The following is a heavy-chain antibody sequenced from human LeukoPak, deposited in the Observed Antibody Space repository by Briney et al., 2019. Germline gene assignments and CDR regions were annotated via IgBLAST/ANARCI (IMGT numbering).Heavy chain of an antibody. V-gene: IGHV3-21*01. CDR3: ARDNSVDILTGYYVQYYYYGMDV. D-gene: IGHD3-9*01. Sequence: PGGSLRLSCAASGFTFSSYSMNWVRQAPGKGLEWVSSISSSSSYIYYADSVRGRFTISRDNAKNSLYLQMNSLRAEDTAVYYCARDNSVDILTGYYVQYYYYGMDVWRQGTTVTVSS. CDR1: GFTFSSYS. CDR2: ISSSSSYI. J-gene: IGHJ6*02.